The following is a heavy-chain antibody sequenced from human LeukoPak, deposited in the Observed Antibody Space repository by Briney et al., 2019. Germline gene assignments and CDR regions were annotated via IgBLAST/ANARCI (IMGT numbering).Heavy chain of an antibody. CDR3: ARVPGRYCSSTSCYA. J-gene: IGHJ4*02. CDR2: IIPIFGTA. V-gene: IGHV1-69*05. CDR1: GGTFSSHA. D-gene: IGHD2-2*01. Sequence: SVKVSCKASGGTFSSHAISWVRQAPGQGLEWMGGIIPIFGTANYAQKFQGRVTVTTDESTSTAYMELSSLRSEDTAVYYCARVPGRYCSSTSCYAWGQGTLVTVSS.